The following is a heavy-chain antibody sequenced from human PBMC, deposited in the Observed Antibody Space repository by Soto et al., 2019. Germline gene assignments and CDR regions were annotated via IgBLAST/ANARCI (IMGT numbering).Heavy chain of an antibody. V-gene: IGHV1-18*01. CDR1: GYTFTSYG. CDR3: ARVRGDIVVVPAATPYYYYGMDV. D-gene: IGHD2-2*01. J-gene: IGHJ6*02. Sequence: QVQLVQSGAEVKKPGASVKVSCKASGYTFTSYGISWVRQAPGQGLEWMGWISAYNGNTNYAQKLQGRVTMTTDTSTSKAHMELRSLRSYDTAVYYCARVRGDIVVVPAATPYYYYGMDVWGQGTTVTVSS. CDR2: ISAYNGNT.